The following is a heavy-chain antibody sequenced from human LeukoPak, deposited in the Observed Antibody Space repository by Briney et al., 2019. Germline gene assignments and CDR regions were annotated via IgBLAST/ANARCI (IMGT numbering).Heavy chain of an antibody. CDR1: GFTFSSYW. CDR3: ARDPSWFGEFA. CDR2: IKQDGSEK. J-gene: IGHJ5*02. Sequence: GGSLRLSCAPSGFTFSSYWMNWVREAPGKELEWVANIKQDGSEKYYVDSVKGRFTISRDNAKNSLYLQMNSLRAEDTAVYYCARDPSWFGEFAWGQGTLVTVSS. D-gene: IGHD3-10*01. V-gene: IGHV3-7*01.